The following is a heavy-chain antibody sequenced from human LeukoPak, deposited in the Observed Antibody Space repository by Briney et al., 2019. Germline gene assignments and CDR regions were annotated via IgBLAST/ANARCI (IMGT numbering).Heavy chain of an antibody. CDR3: AAVVPAVMGYFDY. CDR1: GYTFTNYG. CDR2: IIPIFGTA. V-gene: IGHV1-69*13. D-gene: IGHD2-2*01. Sequence: GASVKVSCKASGYTFTNYGITWVRQAPGQGLEWMGGIIPIFGTANYAQKFQGRVTITADESTSTAYMELSSLRSEDTAVYYCAAVVPAVMGYFDYWGQGTLVTVSS. J-gene: IGHJ4*02.